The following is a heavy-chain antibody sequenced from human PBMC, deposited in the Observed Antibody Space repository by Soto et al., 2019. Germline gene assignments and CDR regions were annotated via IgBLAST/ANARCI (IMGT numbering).Heavy chain of an antibody. Sequence: GEYLKISCKASGYSFSSYWIGWVRQMPGKGLEWMGIIYPGDSEIRFSPSFQGQVTLSADKSTSTAYLQWNSLKASDTAIYYCMRIDNGGWYIFDYWAQGIPVTVSS. CDR1: GYSFSSYW. D-gene: IGHD6-19*01. CDR3: MRIDNGGWYIFDY. CDR2: IYPGDSEI. V-gene: IGHV5-51*01. J-gene: IGHJ4*02.